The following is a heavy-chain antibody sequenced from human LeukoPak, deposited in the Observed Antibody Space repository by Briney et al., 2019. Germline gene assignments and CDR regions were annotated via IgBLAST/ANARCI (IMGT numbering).Heavy chain of an antibody. D-gene: IGHD5-24*01. Sequence: ASVKVSCKASGYTFTNYYMHWVRQAPGQGLEWMGIINPSGGSTSYAQKFQGRVTMTRDTSKNQFSLKLSSVTAADTAVYYCAREGVEMATITYRYVDYWGQGTLVTVSS. V-gene: IGHV1-46*01. J-gene: IGHJ4*02. CDR1: GYTFTNYY. CDR3: AREGVEMATITYRYVDY. CDR2: INPSGGST.